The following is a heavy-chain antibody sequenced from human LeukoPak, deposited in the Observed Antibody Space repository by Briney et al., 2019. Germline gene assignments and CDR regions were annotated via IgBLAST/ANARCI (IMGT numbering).Heavy chain of an antibody. D-gene: IGHD2-8*01. CDR3: ARGPMVYAILMQPFDP. CDR2: ISYDGSNK. Sequence: GGSLRLSCAASVYTFGSYPMHWVRKAPCKGREWLAVISYDGSNKYYADSVKGRFTISRDNSKNTLYLQMNSLRAEDTAVYYCARGPMVYAILMQPFDPWGQGTLVTVSS. J-gene: IGHJ5*02. V-gene: IGHV3-30*04. CDR1: VYTFGSYP.